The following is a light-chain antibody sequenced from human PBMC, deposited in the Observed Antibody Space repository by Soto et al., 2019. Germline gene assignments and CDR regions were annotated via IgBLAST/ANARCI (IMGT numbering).Light chain of an antibody. CDR3: QQSYSAPGT. CDR1: QSITSY. Sequence: DIQMTQSPSSLSASVGDRVTITCRASQSITSYLNWYQQTPGKAPKLLIYAASSLQSGVPSRFSVSGSGTDFTLTISSLQPEDFATYYWQQSYSAPGTFGGGTKVEIK. CDR2: AAS. J-gene: IGKJ4*01. V-gene: IGKV1-39*01.